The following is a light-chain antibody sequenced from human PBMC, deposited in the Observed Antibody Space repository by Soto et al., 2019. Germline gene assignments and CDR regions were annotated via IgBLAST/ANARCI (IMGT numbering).Light chain of an antibody. Sequence: QSVLTQPPSVSGAPGQRVTISCTGSSSNIGAGYDVHWYQQLPGTAPKLLIYGNSNRPSGVPDRFSGSKSGTSAYLAITGRQAEDEADYYCQAYDSSLRGAVFGGGTQLTVL. CDR3: QAYDSSLRGAV. V-gene: IGLV1-40*01. CDR1: SSNIGAGYD. CDR2: GNS. J-gene: IGLJ7*01.